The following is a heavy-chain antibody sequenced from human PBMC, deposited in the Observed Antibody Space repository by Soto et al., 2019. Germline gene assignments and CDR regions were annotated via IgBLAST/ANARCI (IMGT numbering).Heavy chain of an antibody. D-gene: IGHD2-15*01. CDR1: GFTFSSYG. CDR2: ISYDGSNK. J-gene: IGHJ6*02. V-gene: IGHV3-30*18. Sequence: GGSLRLSCAASGFTFSSYGMHWVRQAPGKGLEWVAVISYDGSNKYCADSVKGRFTISRDNSKNTLYLQMNSLRAEDTAVYYCAKDSNVVVPVRGAHYYYYGMDVWGQGTTVTVSS. CDR3: AKDSNVVVPVRGAHYYYYGMDV.